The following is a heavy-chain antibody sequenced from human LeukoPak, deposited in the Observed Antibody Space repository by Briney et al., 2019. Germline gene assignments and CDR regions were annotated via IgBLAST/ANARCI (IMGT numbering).Heavy chain of an antibody. Sequence: PGGSLRLSCAASRFTFSRYSMNWVRQAPGKGLEWVSYISSSSSTMYYADSVKGRFTISRDSAENSLYLQMNSLRVEDTAVYYCARDPYSGYDLQAFDYWGQGTLVTVSS. CDR3: ARDPYSGYDLQAFDY. V-gene: IGHV3-48*01. CDR2: ISSSSSTM. J-gene: IGHJ4*02. CDR1: RFTFSRYS. D-gene: IGHD5-12*01.